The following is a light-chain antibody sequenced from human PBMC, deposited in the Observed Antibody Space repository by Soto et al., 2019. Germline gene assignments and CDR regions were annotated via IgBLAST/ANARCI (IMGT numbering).Light chain of an antibody. CDR3: QQYGSLLWT. Sequence: EIVFTQSPGTLSLSTGERATLNCRARQSVSSSYLAWYQQKPGQAPRLLIYGASSRATGIPDRFSGSGSGTDCTLTISSLEPEDVAVYYCQQYGSLLWTFGQGTKVDIK. CDR2: GAS. V-gene: IGKV3-20*01. J-gene: IGKJ1*01. CDR1: QSVSSSY.